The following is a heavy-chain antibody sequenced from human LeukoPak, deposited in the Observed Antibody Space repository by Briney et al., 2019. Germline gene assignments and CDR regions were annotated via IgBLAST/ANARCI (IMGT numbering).Heavy chain of an antibody. J-gene: IGHJ4*02. Sequence: PGRSLRLSCAASGFTFDDYAMHWVRQAPGKGLEWVSGSWNSGSIGYADSVKGRFTISRDNAKNTLYLQMNSLRAEDTAVYYCARDWVQYDLPRYSDCWGQGALVTVSS. V-gene: IGHV3-9*01. D-gene: IGHD2-8*01. CDR3: ARDWVQYDLPRYSDC. CDR2: SWNSGSI. CDR1: GFTFDDYA.